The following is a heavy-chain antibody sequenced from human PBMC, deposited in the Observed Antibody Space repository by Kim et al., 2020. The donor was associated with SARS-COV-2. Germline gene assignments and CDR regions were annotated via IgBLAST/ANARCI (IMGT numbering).Heavy chain of an antibody. J-gene: IGHJ4*02. V-gene: IGHV1-46*01. D-gene: IGHD5-12*01. Sequence: AKKIQARVTMTRDPATSTVYMELSSLRSEDTAVYYCARASKDGYNWGFDYWGQGTLVTVSS. CDR3: ARASKDGYNWGFDY.